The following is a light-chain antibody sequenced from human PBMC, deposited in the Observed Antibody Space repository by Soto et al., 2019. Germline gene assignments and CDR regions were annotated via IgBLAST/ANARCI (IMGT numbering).Light chain of an antibody. J-gene: IGLJ3*02. Sequence: QSALTQPPSASGSPGQSVTISCTGTSSDVGAYNYVSWFQQHPGKAPKFVIFDVSERPSGVPYRFSGSKSGNTAYLTVSGLQAEDEADYYCCSHAGSNTLFGGGTKVTVL. V-gene: IGLV2-8*01. CDR2: DVS. CDR1: SSDVGAYNY. CDR3: CSHAGSNTL.